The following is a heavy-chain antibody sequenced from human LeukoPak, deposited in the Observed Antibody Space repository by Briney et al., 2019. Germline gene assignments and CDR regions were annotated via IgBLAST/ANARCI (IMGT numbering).Heavy chain of an antibody. CDR3: AKYSRGGEYYYYGMDV. D-gene: IGHD2-21*01. CDR2: IIPILGIA. Sequence: SVKVSCKASGYTFTSYAISWVRQAPGQGLEWMGWIIPILGIANYAQKLQGRVTITADKSTSTAYMELSSLRSEDTAVYYCAKYSRGGEYYYYGMDVWGQGTTVTVSS. J-gene: IGHJ6*02. V-gene: IGHV1-69*10. CDR1: GYTFTSYA.